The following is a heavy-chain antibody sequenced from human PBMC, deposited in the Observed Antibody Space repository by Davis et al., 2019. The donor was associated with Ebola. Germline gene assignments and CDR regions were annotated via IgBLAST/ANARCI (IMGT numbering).Heavy chain of an antibody. CDR3: ARDRGLGHQWLVPIYYFDY. V-gene: IGHV3-21*01. D-gene: IGHD6-19*01. Sequence: GGSLRLSCAASGFTFSSYSMNWVRQAPGKGLEWVSSISSSSSYIYYADSVKGRFTISRDNAKNSLYLQMNSLRAEDTAVYYCARDRGLGHQWLVPIYYFDYWGQGTLVTVSS. CDR1: GFTFSSYS. J-gene: IGHJ4*02. CDR2: ISSSSSYI.